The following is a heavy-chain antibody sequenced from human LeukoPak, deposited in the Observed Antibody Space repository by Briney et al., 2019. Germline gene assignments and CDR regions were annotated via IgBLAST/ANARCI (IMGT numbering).Heavy chain of an antibody. D-gene: IGHD6-13*01. Sequence: GRTLRLSCAASGFTFSSYGMHWVRQAPGKGLEWVAVISYDGSNKYYADSVKGRFTISRDNSKNTLYLQMNSLRAEDTAVYYCAKAAFWSSWYLGHDAFDIWGQGTMVTVSS. V-gene: IGHV3-30*18. J-gene: IGHJ3*02. CDR1: GFTFSSYG. CDR2: ISYDGSNK. CDR3: AKAAFWSSWYLGHDAFDI.